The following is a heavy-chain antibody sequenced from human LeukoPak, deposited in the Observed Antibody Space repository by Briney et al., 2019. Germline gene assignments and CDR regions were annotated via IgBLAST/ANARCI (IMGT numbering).Heavy chain of an antibody. D-gene: IGHD2-2*01. CDR1: GFTFSSCG. V-gene: IGHV3-30*02. J-gene: IGHJ5*01. CDR2: TRYDGSNK. Sequence: TGGSLRLSCAASGFTFSSCGMHWVRQAPGKGLEWVAFTRYDGSNKYYADTVKGRFTISRDNSKNTLYLQMNSLRTEDTAVYHCAKYRTIASYVGDSWGQGTLVTVSS. CDR3: AKYRTIASYVGDS.